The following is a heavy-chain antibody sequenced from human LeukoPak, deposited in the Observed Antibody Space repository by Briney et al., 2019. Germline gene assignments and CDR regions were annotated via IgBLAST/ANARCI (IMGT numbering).Heavy chain of an antibody. J-gene: IGHJ4*02. Sequence: GASVKVSCKTSGYTFTGYYMHWVRQAPGRGLEWMGWINPNSGGTNYAQKFQGRVTMTRDTSISTAFMELSRLRSDDTAVYYCARNTATDLYYFDYWGQGTLVTVSS. CDR2: INPNSGGT. CDR3: ARNTATDLYYFDY. D-gene: IGHD5-18*01. CDR1: GYTFTGYY. V-gene: IGHV1-2*02.